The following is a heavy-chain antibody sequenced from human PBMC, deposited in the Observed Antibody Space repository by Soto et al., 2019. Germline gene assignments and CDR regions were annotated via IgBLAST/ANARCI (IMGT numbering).Heavy chain of an antibody. J-gene: IGHJ6*02. Sequence: PGGSLRLSCAASGFTFSSYSMNWVRQAPGKGLEWVSSISSSSSYIYYADSVKGRFTISRDNAKNSLYLQMNSLRAEDTAVYYCAREIYSILGYYGMDVWGQGTTVTVS. CDR1: GFTFSSYS. CDR3: AREIYSILGYYGMDV. CDR2: ISSSSSYI. D-gene: IGHD4-4*01. V-gene: IGHV3-21*01.